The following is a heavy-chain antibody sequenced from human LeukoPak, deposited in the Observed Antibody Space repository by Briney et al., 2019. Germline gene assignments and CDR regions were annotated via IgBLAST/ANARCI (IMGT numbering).Heavy chain of an antibody. CDR3: ARLRDTVTSASDY. D-gene: IGHD5-18*01. CDR2: ISSSGGYI. CDR1: GFSIKSYS. V-gene: IGHV3-21*01. Sequence: KTGGSLGLSCAASGFSIKSYSMTWVRQAPGKGLEWVATISSSGGYIYYADSVKGRFTISRDTVQNSLFLQLNSLRVEDTAVYNCARLRDTVTSASDYWGQGTLVTVSS. J-gene: IGHJ4*02.